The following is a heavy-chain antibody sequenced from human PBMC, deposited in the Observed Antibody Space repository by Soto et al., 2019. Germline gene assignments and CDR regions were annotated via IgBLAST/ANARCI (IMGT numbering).Heavy chain of an antibody. CDR3: VRRCCSGGSCSHMDV. Sequence: GGSLSLSCAASGFVVTDYYMYWVRQPPGKGPEYVSIVSGTGGGSYYADSVKGRFAMSRDNSKNTLYLQMGSLRDEDTAVYYCVRRCCSGGSCSHMDVWGKGTTVTVSS. CDR2: VSGTGGGS. CDR1: GFVVTDYY. J-gene: IGHJ6*03. D-gene: IGHD2-15*01. V-gene: IGHV3-64*02.